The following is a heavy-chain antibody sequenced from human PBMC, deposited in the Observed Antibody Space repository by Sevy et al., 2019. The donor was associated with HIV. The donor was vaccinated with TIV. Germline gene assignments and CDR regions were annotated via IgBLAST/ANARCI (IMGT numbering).Heavy chain of an antibody. Sequence: SETLSLTCSVSGGSISNGDYYWAWIRLPPGKGLEWIGSIYYNGDTYYNPSLKSRVTVSVDMSKNQFSLRLSSVTAADTAIYYCARHRAHHDYADPWGQGTLFTVSS. CDR2: IYYNGDT. CDR1: GGSISNGDYY. J-gene: IGHJ5*02. CDR3: ARHRAHHDYADP. D-gene: IGHD4-17*01. V-gene: IGHV4-39*01.